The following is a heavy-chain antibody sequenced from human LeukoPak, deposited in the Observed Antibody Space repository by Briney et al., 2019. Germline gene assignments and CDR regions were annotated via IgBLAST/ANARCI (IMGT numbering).Heavy chain of an antibody. CDR3: ARQVVAVAGTGYFDY. CDR2: IYYSGST. CDR1: GGSIRSSSYY. D-gene: IGHD6-19*01. J-gene: IGHJ4*02. V-gene: IGHV4-39*01. Sequence: SHTLSLTCTVSGGSIRSSSYYWGWIRQPPGKGLEWIGRIYYSGSTYLNASPNSRGTISVDTSKDQFSLKLNSVTAADTAVYFCARQVVAVAGTGYFDYWGQGTLVTVCS.